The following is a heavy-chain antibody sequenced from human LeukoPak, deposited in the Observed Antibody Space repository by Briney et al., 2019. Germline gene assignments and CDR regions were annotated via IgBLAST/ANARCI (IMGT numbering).Heavy chain of an antibody. V-gene: IGHV4-39*01. D-gene: IGHD6-13*01. Sequence: SETLCLTCTVSGGSISSSNFYWGWIRQPPGKGLEWIGNVYYSGSTYYNPSLKSRVTISVDTSNNQFSLKLSSVTAADTAVYYCARRIAATSFRDYWGQGTLVTVSS. CDR2: VYYSGST. CDR3: ARRIAATSFRDY. J-gene: IGHJ4*02. CDR1: GGSISSSNFY.